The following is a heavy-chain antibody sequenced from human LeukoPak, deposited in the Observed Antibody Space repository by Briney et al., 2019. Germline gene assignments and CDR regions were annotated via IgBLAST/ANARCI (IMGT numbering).Heavy chain of an antibody. CDR2: IKQDGREK. J-gene: IGHJ4*02. V-gene: IGHV3-7*01. CDR1: GFTFSSYG. CDR3: ANEEAAGFDY. Sequence: GGSLRLSCAASGFTFSSYGMHWVRQAPGKGLEWVANIKQDGREKYYVDSVKGRFTISRDNAKNSLYLQMNGLRAEDTAVYYCANEEAAGFDYWGQGTLVTVSS.